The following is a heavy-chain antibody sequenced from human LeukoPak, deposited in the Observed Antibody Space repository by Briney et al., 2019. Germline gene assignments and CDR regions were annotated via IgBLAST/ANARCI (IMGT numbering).Heavy chain of an antibody. J-gene: IGHJ3*02. CDR2: MNPDSGRT. Sequence: ASVKVSCRASGYTFTSYDINWVRQATGQGLEWMGWMNPDSGRTGYAQKFQGRVSMTRDTSITTAYMELTSLRSEDTAVYYCARDGDLDSTTGAFDIWGLGTMVTVSS. CDR1: GYTFTSYD. V-gene: IGHV1-8*01. D-gene: IGHD7-27*01. CDR3: ARDGDLDSTTGAFDI.